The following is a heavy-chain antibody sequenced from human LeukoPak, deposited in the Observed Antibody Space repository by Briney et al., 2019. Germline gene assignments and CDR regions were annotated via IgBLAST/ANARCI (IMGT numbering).Heavy chain of an antibody. J-gene: IGHJ4*02. CDR1: GFTFSDYY. V-gene: IGHV3-11*04. Sequence: PGGSLRLSCAASGFTFSDYYMSWIRQAPGKGLEWVSHISSSGNNIYYADSVKGRFTISRDNAKNSLYLLMHSLRAEDTAVYYCARDWAGGPHDYWGQGTLVTVSS. D-gene: IGHD3-10*01. CDR3: ARDWAGGPHDY. CDR2: ISSSGNNI.